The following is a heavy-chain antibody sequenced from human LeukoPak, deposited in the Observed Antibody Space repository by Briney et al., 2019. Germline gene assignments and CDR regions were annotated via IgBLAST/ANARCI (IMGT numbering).Heavy chain of an antibody. J-gene: IGHJ2*01. CDR1: GFTFSSYG. D-gene: IGHD5-18*01. V-gene: IGHV3-33*05. CDR2: ISYDGSNK. CDR3: AKDSELGVYSYGTFGYFDL. Sequence: GGSLRLSCATSGFTFSSYGMHWVRQAPGKGLEWVAVISYDGSNKYYADSVKGRFTISRDNSKNTLYLQMNSLRAEDTAVYYCAKDSELGVYSYGTFGYFDLWGRGTLVTVSS.